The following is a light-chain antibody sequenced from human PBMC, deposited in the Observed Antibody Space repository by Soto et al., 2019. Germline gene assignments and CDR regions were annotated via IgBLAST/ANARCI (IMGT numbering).Light chain of an antibody. J-gene: IGLJ3*02. CDR3: NSYAGNSWV. CDR1: SSDVGGYNR. CDR2: EVF. V-gene: IGLV2-8*01. Sequence: QLVLTQPPSASGSPGQPVSISCTGTSSDVGGYNRVSWYQHHPGKAPKLIIYEVFKRPSGVPDRFSGSKSGNTASLTVSGLQAEDEADYYCNSYAGNSWVFGGGTKVTVL.